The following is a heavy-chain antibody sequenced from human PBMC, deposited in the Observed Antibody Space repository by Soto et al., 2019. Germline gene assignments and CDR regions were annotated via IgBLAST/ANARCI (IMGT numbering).Heavy chain of an antibody. CDR3: ASTLGPYYYHYYVDV. Sequence: SETLSLTCTVSGGSITSSSYFWAWIRQPPGKGLEWIGSSYYSGSTYYNPSLKSRVTISVDTSKNQFSLKLSSVTAADTAVYYCASTLGPYYYHYYVDVWGKGTTVTVSS. CDR1: GGSITSSSYF. D-gene: IGHD3-16*01. CDR2: SYYSGST. V-gene: IGHV4-39*01. J-gene: IGHJ6*03.